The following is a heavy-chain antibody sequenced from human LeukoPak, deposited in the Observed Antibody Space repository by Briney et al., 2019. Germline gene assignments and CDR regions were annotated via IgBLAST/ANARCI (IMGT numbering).Heavy chain of an antibody. D-gene: IGHD5-12*01. CDR2: ISSSSSYI. CDR3: ARGTTSGYSGYDHYGMDV. Sequence: GGSLRLSCAASGFTFSSYSMNWVRQAPGKGLAWVSSISSSSSYIYYADSVKGRFTISRDNAKNSLYLQMNSLRAEDTAVYYCARGTTSGYSGYDHYGMDVWGQGTTVTVSS. V-gene: IGHV3-21*01. CDR1: GFTFSSYS. J-gene: IGHJ6*02.